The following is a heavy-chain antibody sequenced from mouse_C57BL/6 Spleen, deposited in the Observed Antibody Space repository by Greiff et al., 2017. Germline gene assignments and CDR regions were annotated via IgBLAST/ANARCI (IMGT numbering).Heavy chain of an antibody. CDR2: IDPSDSYT. CDR3: ARRAAQAAWFAY. D-gene: IGHD3-2*02. J-gene: IGHJ3*01. V-gene: IGHV1-50*01. CDR1: GYTFTSYW. Sequence: VKLQQPGAELVKPGASVKLSCKASGYTFTSYWMQWVKQRPGQGLEWIGEIDPSDSYTNYNQKFKGKATLTVDTSSSTAYMQLSSLTSEDSAVYYCARRAAQAAWFAYWGQGTLVTVSA.